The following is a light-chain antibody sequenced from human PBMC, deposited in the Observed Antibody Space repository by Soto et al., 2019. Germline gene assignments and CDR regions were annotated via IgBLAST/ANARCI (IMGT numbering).Light chain of an antibody. CDR2: GAS. J-gene: IGKJ5*01. V-gene: IGKV3-20*01. Sequence: IVLTQSPGTLSVSPGETATLSCRASQSLSSNYLAWYHQKPGQTARLLIYGASSRATGIPDRLSGSGSGTDFTLTISRPEPEAFAVYYCQQYDNSITFGKGTRL. CDR3: QQYDNSIT. CDR1: QSLSSNY.